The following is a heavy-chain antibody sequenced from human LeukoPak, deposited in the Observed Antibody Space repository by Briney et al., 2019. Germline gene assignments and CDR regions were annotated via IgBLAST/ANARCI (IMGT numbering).Heavy chain of an antibody. D-gene: IGHD3-22*01. J-gene: IGHJ4*02. CDR3: ASLYDSSGYYADY. CDR1: GGSISSYY. Sequence: PSETLSLTCTVSGGSISSYYWSWLRQPAGKGLEWIGRIYTSGSTNYSPYLKSRVTISVDKSKNQFSLKLSSVTAADTAVYYCASLYDSSGYYADYWGQGTLVTVSS. V-gene: IGHV4-4*07. CDR2: IYTSGST.